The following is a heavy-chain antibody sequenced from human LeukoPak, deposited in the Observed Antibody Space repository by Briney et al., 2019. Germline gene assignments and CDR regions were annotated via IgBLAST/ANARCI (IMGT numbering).Heavy chain of an antibody. CDR1: GYTFSGYY. D-gene: IGHD4-17*01. CDR2: IDSNSGGT. J-gene: IGHJ4*02. V-gene: IGHV1-2*02. Sequence: ASVTVSCKASGYTFSGYYMHWVRRAPGQGFEWMGRIDSNSGGTNYAQNFQGRVTMTRDTSISTVYMELISLRSDDKAVYYCAREMNYDDYRTSDYWGQGTLVTVSS. CDR3: AREMNYDDYRTSDY.